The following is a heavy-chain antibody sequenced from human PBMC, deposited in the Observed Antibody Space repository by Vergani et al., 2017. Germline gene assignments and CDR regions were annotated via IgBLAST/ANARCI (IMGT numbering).Heavy chain of an antibody. CDR2: IYYDGSKK. V-gene: IGHV3-33*01. Sequence: QVQLVESGGGVVQPGRSLRLSCTSSGFTFSTYAMHWVRQAPGKGLEWVAIIYYDGSKKYYADSVKGRFTISRNNSRNTLDVLMSSVRAEDTAIYYCVREGSYCGSTTCRNPSYVYYYHMDVWGEGTKVTVSS. CDR1: GFTFSTYA. J-gene: IGHJ6*03. D-gene: IGHD2-21*01. CDR3: VREGSYCGSTTCRNPSYVYYYHMDV.